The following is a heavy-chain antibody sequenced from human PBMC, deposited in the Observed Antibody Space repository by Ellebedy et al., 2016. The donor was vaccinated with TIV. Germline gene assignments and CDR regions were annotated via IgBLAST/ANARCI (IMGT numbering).Heavy chain of an antibody. V-gene: IGHV3-23*01. CDR2: ISGSGGRT. CDR1: GFTFSSYS. J-gene: IGHJ4*02. D-gene: IGHD6-19*01. Sequence: GESLKISCAASGFTFSSYSISWVRQAPGKGLEWVSAISGSGGRTFYADSVKGRFTISRDNSKDTVFLQMNSLRVEDTAVYYCATSSGYGTGWYGRNGHWGQGTLVTVSS. CDR3: ATSSGYGTGWYGRNGH.